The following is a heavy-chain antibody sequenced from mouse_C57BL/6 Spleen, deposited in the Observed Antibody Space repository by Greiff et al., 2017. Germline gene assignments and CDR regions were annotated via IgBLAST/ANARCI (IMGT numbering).Heavy chain of an antibody. D-gene: IGHD3-2*02. CDR2: IYPGDGDT. CDR1: GYAFSSSW. CDR3: AGGSSGYYAMDY. Sequence: QVQLRQSGPELVKPGASVTISCKASGYAFSSSWMNWVKQRPGKGLEWIGRIYPGDGDTNYNGKFKGKATLTADKSSSTAYMQLSSLTSEDSAVYFCAGGSSGYYAMDYWGQGTSVTVSS. J-gene: IGHJ4*01. V-gene: IGHV1-82*01.